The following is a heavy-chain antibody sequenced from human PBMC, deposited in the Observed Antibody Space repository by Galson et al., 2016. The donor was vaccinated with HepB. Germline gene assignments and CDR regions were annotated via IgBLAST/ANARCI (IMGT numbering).Heavy chain of an antibody. CDR2: IISVLGTA. D-gene: IGHD3-3*01. J-gene: IGHJ4*02. V-gene: IGHV1-69*13. CDR3: ARGANYDFWSGYSSAYGY. Sequence: SVKVSCKASGGTFSNYAISWVRQAPGQGLEWMGGIISVLGTANYARKFQGRVTITADAFASTAYMALSSLRSEDSAVYYCARGANYDFWSGYSSAYGYWGQGTLVTVSS. CDR1: GGTFSNYA.